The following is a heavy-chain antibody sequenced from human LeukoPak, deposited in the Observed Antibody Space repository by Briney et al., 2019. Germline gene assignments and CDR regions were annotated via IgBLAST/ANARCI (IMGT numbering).Heavy chain of an antibody. CDR1: GFTFSSYA. Sequence: GRSLRLSCAASGFTFSSYAMHWVRQAPGKGLEWVAVISYDGSNKYYADSVKGRFTISRDNSKNTLYLQMNSLRAEDTAVCYCARAWSLRYFDYWGQGTLVTVSS. V-gene: IGHV3-30-3*01. CDR3: ARAWSLRYFDY. CDR2: ISYDGSNK. D-gene: IGHD1-26*01. J-gene: IGHJ4*02.